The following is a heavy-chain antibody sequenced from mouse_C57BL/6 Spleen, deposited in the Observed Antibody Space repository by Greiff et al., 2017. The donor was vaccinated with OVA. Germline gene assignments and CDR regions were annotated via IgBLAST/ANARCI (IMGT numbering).Heavy chain of an antibody. D-gene: IGHD1-1*01. J-gene: IGHJ2*01. CDR1: GYTFTDYN. CDR3: SSAGLRYYFDY. Sequence: EVQLQQSGPELVKPGASVKIPCKASGYTFTDYNMDWVKQSHGKSLEWIGDINPNNGGTIYNQKFKGKATLTADTSSSKAFLELRSLTSEATAVDYCSSAGLRYYFDYWGQGTTLTVSS. CDR2: INPNNGGT. V-gene: IGHV1-18*01.